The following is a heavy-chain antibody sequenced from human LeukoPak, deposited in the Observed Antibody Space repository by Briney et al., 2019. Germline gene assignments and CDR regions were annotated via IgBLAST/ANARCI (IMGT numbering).Heavy chain of an antibody. V-gene: IGHV4-59*12. CDR3: ARVSVATIQFDP. J-gene: IGHJ5*02. D-gene: IGHD5-12*01. Sequence: SETLSLTCTVSGGSISSYYWSWIRQPPGKGLEWSGYIYYSGSTYYNPSLKSRVTISVDTSKNQFSLKLSSVTAADTAVYYCARVSVATIQFDPWGQGTLVTVSS. CDR2: IYYSGST. CDR1: GGSISSYY.